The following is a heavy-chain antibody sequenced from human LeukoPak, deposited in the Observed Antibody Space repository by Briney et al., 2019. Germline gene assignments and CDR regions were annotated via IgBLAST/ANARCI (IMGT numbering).Heavy chain of an antibody. Sequence: GGSLRLSCAASGFTFSNYAMSWVRQAPGKGLEWVSSISSSGGSTYCADSVKGRFTISRDNSKNTLYLQMNSLRAEDTAVYYCTRDQEGSDYWGQGTLVTVSS. V-gene: IGHV3-23*01. CDR1: GFTFSNYA. CDR3: TRDQEGSDY. CDR2: ISSSGGST. J-gene: IGHJ4*02.